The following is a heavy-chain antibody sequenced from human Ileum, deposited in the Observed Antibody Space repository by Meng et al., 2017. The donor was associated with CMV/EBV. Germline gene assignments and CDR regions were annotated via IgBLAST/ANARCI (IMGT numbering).Heavy chain of an antibody. V-gene: IGHV4-31*02. J-gene: IGHJ4*02. D-gene: IGHD6-19*01. CDR3: ARVGSSGWGLQY. CDR1: GGSISDGGHY. CDR2: IYYTGNT. Sequence: VSGGSISDGGHYWTWIRQLPGKGLEWIGYIYYTGNTHYNPSLKSRVTMSADTAKNQLSLTLTSVTAADTAVYYCARVGSSGWGLQYWGQGALVTVSS.